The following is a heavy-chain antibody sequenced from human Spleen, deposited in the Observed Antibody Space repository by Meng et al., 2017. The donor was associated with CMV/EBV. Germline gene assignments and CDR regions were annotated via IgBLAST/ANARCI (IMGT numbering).Heavy chain of an antibody. J-gene: IGHJ3*02. CDR3: ASLELGINGFEI. CDR2: FDPQSAKT. CDR1: GYTLSDLS. Sequence: ASVKVSCKVSGYTLSDLSMHWVRQAPGKGPEWLGGFDPQSAKTVYAQKFQGRLTMTEDTSTDTAYMELRSLRSEDTAVYYCASLELGINGFEIWGQGIMVTVSS. D-gene: IGHD7-27*01. V-gene: IGHV1-24*01.